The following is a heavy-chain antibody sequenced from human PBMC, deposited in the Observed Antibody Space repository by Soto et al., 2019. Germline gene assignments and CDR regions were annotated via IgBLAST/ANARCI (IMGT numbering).Heavy chain of an antibody. CDR2: INAGNGNT. CDR3: AGAGGWYPPFDY. Sequence: QVQLVQSGAEEKKPGASVKVSCKASGYTFTSYAMHWVRQAPGQRLEWMGGINAGNGNTKYSQKFQGRVTNTRDTSATTAYMELCSLRSDDTAVYYGAGAGGWYPPFDYWGQGTLVTVSS. CDR1: GYTFTSYA. V-gene: IGHV1-3*05. J-gene: IGHJ4*02. D-gene: IGHD6-19*01.